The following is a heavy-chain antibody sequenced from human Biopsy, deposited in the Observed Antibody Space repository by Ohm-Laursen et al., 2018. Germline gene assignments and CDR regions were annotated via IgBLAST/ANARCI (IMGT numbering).Heavy chain of an antibody. J-gene: IGHJ4*02. CDR3: ARRGSGGRSFDY. CDR2: ISNSGNT. V-gene: IGHV4-59*08. D-gene: IGHD2-15*01. CDR1: GGSLTGFF. Sequence: TLSLTCSVYGGSLTGFFLRWVPQGPGKGVGGVWFISNSGNTNYNPSLKSRVTISADTSKNQFSLKLGSVTVADTAVFYCARRGSGGRSFDYWGQGSLVTVSS.